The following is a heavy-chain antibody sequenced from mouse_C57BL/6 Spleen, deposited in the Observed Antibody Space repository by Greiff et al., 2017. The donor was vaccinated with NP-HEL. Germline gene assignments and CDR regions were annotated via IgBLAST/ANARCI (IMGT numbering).Heavy chain of an antibody. Sequence: EVQLQESGPELVKPGASVKISCKASGYSFTDYNMNWVKQSNGKSLEWIGVINPNYGTTSYNQKFKGKATLTVDQSSSTAYMQLNSLTSEDSAVYYCARSYYGNYPAWFAYWGQGTLVTVSA. V-gene: IGHV1-39*01. J-gene: IGHJ3*01. CDR1: GYSFTDYN. CDR3: ARSYYGNYPAWFAY. D-gene: IGHD2-10*01. CDR2: INPNYGTT.